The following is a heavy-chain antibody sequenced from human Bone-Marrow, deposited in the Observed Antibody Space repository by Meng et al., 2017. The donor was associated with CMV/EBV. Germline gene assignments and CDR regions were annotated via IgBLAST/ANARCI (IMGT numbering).Heavy chain of an antibody. CDR2: ISYDGSNK. V-gene: IGHV3-30-3*01. J-gene: IGHJ4*01. Sequence: GESLKISCAASGFTFSSYAMHWVRQAPGKGLEWVAVISYDGSNKYYADSVKGRFTISRDNAKNSLYLHMNSLRAEDTAVYYCARGHLGTNGGFDNWGQGHRVTCYS. CDR1: GFTFSSYA. D-gene: IGHD2-8*01. CDR3: ARGHLGTNGGFDN.